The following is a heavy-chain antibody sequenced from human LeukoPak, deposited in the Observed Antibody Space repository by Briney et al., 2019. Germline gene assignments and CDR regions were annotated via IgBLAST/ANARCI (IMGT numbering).Heavy chain of an antibody. D-gene: IGHD3-9*01. CDR2: ISAYNGNT. V-gene: IGHV1-18*01. Sequence: ASVNVSCKASGYTFTSYGISWVRQAPGQGLEWMGWISAYNGNTNYAQKLQGRVTMTTDTSTSTAYMELRSLRSDDTAVYYCARDNFDWLLSNDAFDIWGQGTMVTVSS. CDR1: GYTFTSYG. J-gene: IGHJ3*02. CDR3: ARDNFDWLLSNDAFDI.